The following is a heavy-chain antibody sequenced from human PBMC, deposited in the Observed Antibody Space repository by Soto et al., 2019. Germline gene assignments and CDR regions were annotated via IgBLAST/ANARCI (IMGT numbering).Heavy chain of an antibody. CDR3: ASFMITFGGVIVPPDY. CDR1: GFTFSSYG. D-gene: IGHD3-16*02. V-gene: IGHV3-33*01. CDR2: IWYDGSNK. Sequence: GGSLRLSCAASGFTFSSYGMHWVRQAPGKGLEWVAVIWYDGSNKYYADSVKGRFTISRDNSKNTLYLQMNSLRAEDTAVYYCASFMITFGGVIVPPDYWGQGTLVTVSS. J-gene: IGHJ4*02.